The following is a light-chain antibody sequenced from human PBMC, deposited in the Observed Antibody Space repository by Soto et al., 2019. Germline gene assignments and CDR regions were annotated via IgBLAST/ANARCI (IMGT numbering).Light chain of an antibody. CDR2: GAF. Sequence: EIQLTQSPATLSLSPGERATLSCRASPSVTNFLAWYQQKPGQAPRLLLYGAFNRATGIPARFSGSGCGTAFTLTTSSIEPEDSFIYYCQQRNIWPPVTFGQGTRLEIK. CDR3: QQRNIWPPVT. V-gene: IGKV3-11*01. CDR1: PSVTNF. J-gene: IGKJ5*01.